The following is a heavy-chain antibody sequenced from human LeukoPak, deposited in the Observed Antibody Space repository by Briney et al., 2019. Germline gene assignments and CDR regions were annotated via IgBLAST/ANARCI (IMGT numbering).Heavy chain of an antibody. Sequence: VASVKVSCKASGGTFSSYAISWVRQAPGQGLEWMGGIIPIFSTANYAQKFQGRVTITADESTSTAYMELSSLRPEDTAVYYCARSEDRSGWYWAFDIWGQGTMVTVSS. CDR3: ARSEDRSGWYWAFDI. D-gene: IGHD6-19*01. V-gene: IGHV1-69*13. CDR1: GGTFSSYA. J-gene: IGHJ3*02. CDR2: IIPIFSTA.